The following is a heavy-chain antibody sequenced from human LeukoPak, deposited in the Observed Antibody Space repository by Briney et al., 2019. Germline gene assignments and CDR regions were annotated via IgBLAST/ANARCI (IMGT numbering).Heavy chain of an antibody. Sequence: GGALRLSCAASGFTFSSYWMSCVRQAPGKGLEWVANIKQDGSEKYYVACVKGRFTISRDNAKNSLYLQMNSLRDEDTAVYYCARVKGYSYGLEWGQGTLVTVSS. V-gene: IGHV3-7*01. J-gene: IGHJ4*02. CDR2: IKQDGSEK. D-gene: IGHD5-18*01. CDR1: GFTFSSYW. CDR3: ARVKGYSYGLE.